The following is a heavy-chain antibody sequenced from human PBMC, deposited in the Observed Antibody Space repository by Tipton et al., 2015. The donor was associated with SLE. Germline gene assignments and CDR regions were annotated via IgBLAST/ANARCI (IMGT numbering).Heavy chain of an antibody. Sequence: SLRLSCAASGFTFSSYSMNWVRQAPGKGLEWVSVLYSGGTTYYAASVRGRFTISRDNSQNTLYLQMNSLRAEDTAVCYCARSNYYDSSGYLSGGYYYMDVWGRGTTVTVSS. CDR1: GFTFSSYS. V-gene: IGHV3-53*01. CDR3: ARSNYYDSSGYLSGGYYYMDV. J-gene: IGHJ6*03. D-gene: IGHD3-22*01. CDR2: LYSGGTT.